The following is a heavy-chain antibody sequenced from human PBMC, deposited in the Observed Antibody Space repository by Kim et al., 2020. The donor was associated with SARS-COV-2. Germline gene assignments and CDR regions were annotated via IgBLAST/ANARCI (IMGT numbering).Heavy chain of an antibody. CDR3: ERSGMWFGEFSYYFDY. J-gene: IGHJ4*02. V-gene: IGHV3-11*03. D-gene: IGHD3-10*01. Sequence: VNARFTISRDNAKNSLYLQMNRLRAADTAVYYCERSGMWFGEFSYYFDYWGQGTLVTVSS.